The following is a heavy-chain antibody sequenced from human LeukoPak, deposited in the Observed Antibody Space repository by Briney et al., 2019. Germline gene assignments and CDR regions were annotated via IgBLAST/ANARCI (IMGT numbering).Heavy chain of an antibody. J-gene: IGHJ4*02. Sequence: GRSLRLSCAASGFTFSGYAMHWVRQAPGKGLEWVAVISYDGSNKYYADSVKGRFTISRDNSKNTLYLQMNSLRAEGTAVYYCARGTIAAAGTLDYWGQGTLVTVSS. V-gene: IGHV3-30*04. CDR1: GFTFSGYA. CDR2: ISYDGSNK. D-gene: IGHD6-13*01. CDR3: ARGTIAAAGTLDY.